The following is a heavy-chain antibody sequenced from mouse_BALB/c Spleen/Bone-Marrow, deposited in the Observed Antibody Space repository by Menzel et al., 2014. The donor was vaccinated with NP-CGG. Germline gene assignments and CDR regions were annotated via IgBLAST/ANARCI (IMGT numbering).Heavy chain of an antibody. Sequence: VQLQQSGSVLVRPGASVKLSCKASGYTFTNSWIHWVKQRPGQGLEWIGEVHPNSGNTNFNEKFKVKATLTEDTSSSTAYVDLSSLTAEDSAVYYCARHHRYAYYFDYWGQGTTLTVSS. CDR1: GYTFTNSW. D-gene: IGHD2-14*01. CDR3: ARHHRYAYYFDY. CDR2: VHPNSGNT. J-gene: IGHJ2*01. V-gene: IGHV1S130*01.